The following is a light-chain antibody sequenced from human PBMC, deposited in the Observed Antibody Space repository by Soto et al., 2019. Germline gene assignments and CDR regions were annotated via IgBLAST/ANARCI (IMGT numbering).Light chain of an antibody. CDR3: QQSYNTPYT. CDR2: AAS. J-gene: IGKJ2*01. V-gene: IGKV1-39*01. Sequence: DIQMTQSPSSLSASLGDRITITCRASQSIVSYLNWYQQKPGKAPNLLIFAASRLQSGVPSRFSGIGSGTDFTLTISSLQPEDFATYYCQQSYNTPYTFGQGTKLE. CDR1: QSIVSY.